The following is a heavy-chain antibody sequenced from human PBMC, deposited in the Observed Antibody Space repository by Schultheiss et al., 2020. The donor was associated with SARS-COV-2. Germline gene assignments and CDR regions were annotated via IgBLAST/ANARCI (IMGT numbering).Heavy chain of an antibody. Sequence: GGSLRLSCAASGFTFSNAWMSWVRQAPGKGLEWVGRIKSKTDGGTTDYAAPVKGRFTISRDDSKNTLYLQMNSLKTEDTAVYYCTTVYCSGGSCCPYWGQGTLVTVSS. CDR3: TTVYCSGGSCCPY. CDR2: IKSKTDGGTT. CDR1: GFTFSNAW. V-gene: IGHV3-15*01. D-gene: IGHD2-15*01. J-gene: IGHJ4*02.